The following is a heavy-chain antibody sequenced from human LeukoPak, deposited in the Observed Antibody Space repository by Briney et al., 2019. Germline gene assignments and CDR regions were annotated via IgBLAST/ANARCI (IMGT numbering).Heavy chain of an antibody. J-gene: IGHJ5*02. V-gene: IGHV1-24*01. Sequence: ASVKVSCKVSGYTLTELSMHWVRQAPGKGLEWMGGFDPEDGETIYAQKFQGRVTTTEDTSTDTAYMELRSLRSEDTAVYYCATVVAYYDILTGSQYPNWFDPWGQGTLVTVSS. CDR1: GYTLTELS. CDR2: FDPEDGET. CDR3: ATVVAYYDILTGSQYPNWFDP. D-gene: IGHD3-9*01.